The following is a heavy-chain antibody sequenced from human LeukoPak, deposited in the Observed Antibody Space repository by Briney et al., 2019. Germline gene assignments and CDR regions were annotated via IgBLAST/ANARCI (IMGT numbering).Heavy chain of an antibody. CDR3: AKDRMVRGVIITSNDY. CDR2: ISGSGGSI. CDR1: GFTFSSYA. D-gene: IGHD3-10*01. V-gene: IGHV3-23*01. J-gene: IGHJ4*02. Sequence: GGSLRLSCAASGFTFSSYAMSWVRQAPGKGLEWVSAISGSGGSIYYADSVKGRFTISRDNSKNTLYLQMNSLRAEDTAVYYCAKDRMVRGVIITSNDYWGQGTLVTVSS.